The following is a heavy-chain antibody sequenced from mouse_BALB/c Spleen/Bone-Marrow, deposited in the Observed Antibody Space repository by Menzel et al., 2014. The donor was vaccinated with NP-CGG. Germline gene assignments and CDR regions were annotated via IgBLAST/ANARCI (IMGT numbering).Heavy chain of an antibody. V-gene: IGHV1-14*01. J-gene: IGHJ2*01. Sequence: QLQESGPELVKPGASVKMSCKASGYTFTSYVMHWVKQKSGQGLEWIGYINPYNDGTKYNEKFKGKATLTSDKSSSTAYMELSSLTSEDSAVYYCARSMIGNYFDCWGQGTTLTVSS. CDR3: ARSMIGNYFDC. CDR1: GYTFTSYV. CDR2: INPYNDGT. D-gene: IGHD2-4*01.